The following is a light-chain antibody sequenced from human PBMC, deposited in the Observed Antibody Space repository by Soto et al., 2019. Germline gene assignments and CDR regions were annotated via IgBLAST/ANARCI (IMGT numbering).Light chain of an antibody. CDR3: QSCGSRLSGYV. Sequence: QSVLTQPPSVSEAPGQRVTISCTGSSFNIGAGYEAHWYQQVPGTAPKLLIYENNNRPSGVPDRFSGSKSGSSASLAITGLQAEDEAEYYCQSCGSRLSGYVFGTGTKVTVL. J-gene: IGLJ1*01. CDR1: SFNIGAGYE. V-gene: IGLV1-40*01. CDR2: ENN.